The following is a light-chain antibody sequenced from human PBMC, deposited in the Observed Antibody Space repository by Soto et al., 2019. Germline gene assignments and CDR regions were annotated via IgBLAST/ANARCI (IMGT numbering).Light chain of an antibody. J-gene: IGLJ2*01. CDR1: SSNIGSNT. V-gene: IGLV1-44*01. CDR2: LND. Sequence: QAVVTQPPSASGTPGQRVTISCSGSSSNIGSNTVNWYQQLPGTAPKLLIYLNDQRPSGVPDRFSGSKSGTSASLVINGLQSEDEADYYCTAWDDSLNGVLFGGGTKLTVL. CDR3: TAWDDSLNGVL.